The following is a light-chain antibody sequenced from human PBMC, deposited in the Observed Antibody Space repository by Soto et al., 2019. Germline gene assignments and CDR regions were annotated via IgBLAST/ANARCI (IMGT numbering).Light chain of an antibody. CDR2: GAS. CDR1: QSVSSN. J-gene: IGKJ5*01. V-gene: IGKV3-15*01. CDR3: QHYNNWPIT. Sequence: EIVMTQSPATPSVSPGEGATLSCRASQSVSSNLAWYPQKPGQAPRLLIQGASARATGIPARFSGSGSGTEFTLTISSLQSEDFAVYYCQHYNNWPITFGQGTRLEIK.